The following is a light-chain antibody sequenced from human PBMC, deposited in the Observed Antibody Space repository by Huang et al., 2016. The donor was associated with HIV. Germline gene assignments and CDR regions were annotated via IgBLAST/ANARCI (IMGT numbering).Light chain of an antibody. J-gene: IGKJ2*01. CDR1: QNVSGSN. Sequence: EIVLTQSPGTLALSPGERATLSCRASQNVSGSNLAWYQQKPGQAPRLLIYGASSRAIGIPDKFSGGGSGTDFTLTINGLEPEDFAVYYCQRYGSSYTFGQGTKLEIK. V-gene: IGKV3-20*01. CDR3: QRYGSSYT. CDR2: GAS.